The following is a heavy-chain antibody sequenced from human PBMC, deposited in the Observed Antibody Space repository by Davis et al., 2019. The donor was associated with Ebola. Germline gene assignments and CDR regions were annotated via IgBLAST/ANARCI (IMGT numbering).Heavy chain of an antibody. J-gene: IGHJ6*02. CDR1: GFTFSSYE. V-gene: IGHV3-48*03. CDR3: AREGYSYGYGYYYGMDV. CDR2: ISSSGSTI. Sequence: PGGSLRLSCAASGFTFSSYEMNWVRQAPGKGLEWVSHISSSGSTIYYADSVKGRFTISRDNAKNSLYLQMNSLRAEDTAVYYCAREGYSYGYGYYYGMDVWGQGTTVTVSS. D-gene: IGHD5-18*01.